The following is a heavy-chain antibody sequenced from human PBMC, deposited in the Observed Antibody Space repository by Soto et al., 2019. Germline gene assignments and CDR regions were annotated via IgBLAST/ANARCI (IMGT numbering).Heavy chain of an antibody. CDR1: GYTFYSHS. CDR2: ISADNGNT. D-gene: IGHD5-18*01. CDR3: ARCIQQDYYYGMDV. Sequence: ASVKVSCKASGYTFYSHSISWVRQAPGQGLEWMGRISADNGNTNYAQKFRGRVTMTTDTSTSTVYMELRNLRSDDTAVYYCARCIQQDYYYGMDVWG. V-gene: IGHV1-18*01. J-gene: IGHJ6*02.